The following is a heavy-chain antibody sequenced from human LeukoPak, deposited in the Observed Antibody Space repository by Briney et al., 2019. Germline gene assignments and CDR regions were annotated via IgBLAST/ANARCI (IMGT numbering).Heavy chain of an antibody. CDR3: ARDGTTYYDFWSGYFFDY. D-gene: IGHD3-3*01. Sequence: GGSLRLSCAASGFTFDDYAMHWVRQAPGKGLEWVSGISWNSGSIGYADSVKGRFTISRDNAKNSLYLQMNSLRAEDTAVYYCARDGTTYYDFWSGYFFDYWGQGTLVTVSS. CDR2: ISWNSGSI. J-gene: IGHJ4*02. V-gene: IGHV3-9*01. CDR1: GFTFDDYA.